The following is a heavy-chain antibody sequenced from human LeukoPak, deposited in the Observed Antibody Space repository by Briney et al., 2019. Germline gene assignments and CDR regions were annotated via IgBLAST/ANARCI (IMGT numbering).Heavy chain of an antibody. J-gene: IGHJ4*02. Sequence: GASVKVSCKVSGYTLTELSMHWVRQAPGKGLEWMGGFDPEDGETIYAQKFQGRVTMTEDTSTDTAYMELSSLRSEDAAMYYCATDTYYYDSSGYRFDYWGLGTLVTVSS. V-gene: IGHV1-24*01. CDR1: GYTLTELS. D-gene: IGHD3-22*01. CDR2: FDPEDGET. CDR3: ATDTYYYDSSGYRFDY.